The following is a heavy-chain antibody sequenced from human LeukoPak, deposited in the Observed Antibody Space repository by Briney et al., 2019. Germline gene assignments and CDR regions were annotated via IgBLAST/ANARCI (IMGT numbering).Heavy chain of an antibody. CDR1: GFSFRNYG. J-gene: IGHJ4*02. D-gene: IGHD7-27*01. CDR3: ARANWGHPMYYFDY. CDR2: IYSGGST. V-gene: IGHV3-66*01. Sequence: RGSPRLSCAASGFSFRNYGMTWVRQAPGKGLEWVSIIYSGGSTYYADSVKVRFTISRDNSKNTLYLQMNSLRAEDTAVYYCARANWGHPMYYFDYWGQGTVDPVSS.